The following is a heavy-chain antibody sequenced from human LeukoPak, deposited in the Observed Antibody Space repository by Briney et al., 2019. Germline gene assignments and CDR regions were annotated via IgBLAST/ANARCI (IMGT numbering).Heavy chain of an antibody. CDR1: GFTFSSYE. D-gene: IGHD5-18*01. CDR2: ISSSGSTI. CDR3: TTRRPWIQPR. Sequence: GRSLRLSCAASGFTFSSYEMNWVRQAPGKGLEWVSYISSSGSTIYYADSVKGRFTISRDDSKNTLYLQMNSLKTEDTAVYYCTTRRPWIQPRWGQGTLVTVSS. J-gene: IGHJ3*01. V-gene: IGHV3-48*03.